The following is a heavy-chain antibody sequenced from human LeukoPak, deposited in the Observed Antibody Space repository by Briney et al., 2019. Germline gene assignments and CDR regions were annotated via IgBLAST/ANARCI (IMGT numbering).Heavy chain of an antibody. CDR3: ARERTVAGGTHLYYFDY. V-gene: IGHV1-18*01. J-gene: IGHJ4*02. D-gene: IGHD6-19*01. CDR2: ISAYHGDT. Sequence: ASVKVSCKASGYTFTSYAMHWVRQAPGQRLEWMGWISAYHGDTNYAQKLQGRVTMTTDTSTSTAYMELRSLRSDDTAVYYCARERTVAGGTHLYYFDYWGQGTLVTVSS. CDR1: GYTFTSYA.